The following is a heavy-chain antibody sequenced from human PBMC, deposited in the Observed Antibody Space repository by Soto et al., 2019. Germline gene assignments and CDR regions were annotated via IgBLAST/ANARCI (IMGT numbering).Heavy chain of an antibody. CDR2: IYYSGST. CDR3: ARDLKGYCSSTSPITGCNWFDP. CDR1: GGSISSGGYY. Sequence: SETLSLTCTVSGGSISSGGYYWSWIRQHPGKGLEWIGYIYYSGSTYYNPSLKSRVTISVDTSKNQFSLKLSSVTAADTAVYYCARDLKGYCSSTSPITGCNWFDPWGQGTLVTVSS. J-gene: IGHJ5*02. D-gene: IGHD2-2*01. V-gene: IGHV4-31*03.